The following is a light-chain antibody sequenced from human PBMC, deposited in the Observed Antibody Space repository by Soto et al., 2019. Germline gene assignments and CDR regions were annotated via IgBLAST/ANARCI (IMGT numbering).Light chain of an antibody. V-gene: IGLV4-69*01. CDR2: LNSDGSH. CDR3: QTWGTGIWV. CDR1: SWHSSYA. J-gene: IGLJ3*02. Sequence: QSVLTQSPSASASLGASVKLTCTLSSWHSSYAIAWHQQQPEKGPRYLMKLNSDGSHSKGDGIPARFSGSSSGAERYLTISGLQSEDEADYYCQTWGTGIWVFGGGTKVTVL.